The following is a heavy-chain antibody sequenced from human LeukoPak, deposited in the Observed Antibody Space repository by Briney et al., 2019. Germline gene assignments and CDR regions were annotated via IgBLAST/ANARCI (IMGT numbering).Heavy chain of an antibody. CDR2: ISWNSGSI. D-gene: IGHD3-10*01. CDR3: AKDTPLWFGELSERNGMDV. Sequence: GRSLRLSCAASGFTFDDYAMHWVRQAPGKGLEWVSGISWNSGSIGYADSVKGRFTISRDNAKNSLYLQMNSLRAEDTALYYCAKDTPLWFGELSERNGMDVWGQGTTVTVSS. J-gene: IGHJ6*02. V-gene: IGHV3-9*01. CDR1: GFTFDDYA.